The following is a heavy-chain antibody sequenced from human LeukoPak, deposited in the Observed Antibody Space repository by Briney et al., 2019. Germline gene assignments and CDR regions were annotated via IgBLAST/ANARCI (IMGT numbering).Heavy chain of an antibody. CDR2: IYSGGST. V-gene: IGHV3-53*01. J-gene: IGHJ4*02. Sequence: GGSLRLSCAASGFTVSSNYMSWVRQAPGKGLEWVSVIYSGGSTYYADSVKGRFTISRDNSKNTLYLQMNSLRAEDTAVYYCARGYCSGGSYSYFDYWGQGTLVTVSS. D-gene: IGHD2-15*01. CDR1: GFTVSSNY. CDR3: ARGYCSGGSYSYFDY.